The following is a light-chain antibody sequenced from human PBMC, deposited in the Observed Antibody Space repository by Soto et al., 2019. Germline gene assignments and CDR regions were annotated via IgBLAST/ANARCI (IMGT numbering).Light chain of an antibody. Sequence: QSALTQPPSVSAPPGQKVTISCSGSSSNIGNDYVSWYQQLPGTAPKLLIYDNNERPSGIPDRFSGSKSGTSATLAITGLQTGDEADYYCGTWDSSLSAGVFGTGTKLTVL. CDR2: DNN. CDR1: SSNIGNDY. CDR3: GTWDSSLSAGV. V-gene: IGLV1-51*01. J-gene: IGLJ1*01.